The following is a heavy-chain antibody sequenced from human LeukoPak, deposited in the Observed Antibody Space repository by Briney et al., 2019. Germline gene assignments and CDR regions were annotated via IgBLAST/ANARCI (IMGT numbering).Heavy chain of an antibody. Sequence: SETLSLTCTVSGGSMRSSNFYWGWIRQPPGKGLEWIGNINYSGSTYYNPSVKSRVTLSVDVSKNQFSLKLSSVTAADTAVYYCARERGYGDYERAFDPWGQGTLVTVSS. V-gene: IGHV4-39*07. J-gene: IGHJ5*02. D-gene: IGHD4-17*01. CDR2: INYSGST. CDR3: ARERGYGDYERAFDP. CDR1: GGSMRSSNFY.